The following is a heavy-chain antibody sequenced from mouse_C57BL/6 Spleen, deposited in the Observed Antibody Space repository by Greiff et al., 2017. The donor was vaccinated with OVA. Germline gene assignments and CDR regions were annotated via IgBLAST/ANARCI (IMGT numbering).Heavy chain of an antibody. CDR2: IHSNSGST. Sequence: QVQLQQPGAELVKPGASVKLSCKASGYTFTSYWMHWVKQRPGQGLEWIGMIHSNSGSTNYNEKFKSKAKLTVDKSSSTAYMQLSSLTSEDSAVYYCARGIITTVVATPPFAYWGQGTLVTVSA. D-gene: IGHD1-1*01. V-gene: IGHV1-64*01. CDR1: GYTFTSYW. CDR3: ARGIITTVVATPPFAY. J-gene: IGHJ3*01.